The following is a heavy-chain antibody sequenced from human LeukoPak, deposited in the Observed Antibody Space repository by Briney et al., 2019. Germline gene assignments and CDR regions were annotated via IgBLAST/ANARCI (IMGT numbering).Heavy chain of an antibody. Sequence: PSETLSLTCTVSGDSISSYYWSWIRQPPGKGLEWSGDIYYSGSTTYNPSLKSRVTISVDTSKNQLSLKLSSVTAADTAVYYCARHGYSYGPYFDYWGQGTLVIVSS. CDR3: ARHGYSYGPYFDY. V-gene: IGHV4-59*01. J-gene: IGHJ4*02. CDR2: IYYSGST. D-gene: IGHD5-18*01. CDR1: GDSISSYY.